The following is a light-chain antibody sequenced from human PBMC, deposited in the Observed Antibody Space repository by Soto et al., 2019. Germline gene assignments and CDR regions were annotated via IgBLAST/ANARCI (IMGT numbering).Light chain of an antibody. V-gene: IGKV1-5*01. CDR2: DAS. CDR1: QSISSW. Sequence: RMSQSAATLSASVGDRVTITCRASQSISSWLAWYQQKPGKAPKLLIYDASSLESGVPSRFSGSGSGTEFTLTISSLQPDDFATYYCQQYNSLFGGGTKV. CDR3: QQYNSL. J-gene: IGKJ4*01.